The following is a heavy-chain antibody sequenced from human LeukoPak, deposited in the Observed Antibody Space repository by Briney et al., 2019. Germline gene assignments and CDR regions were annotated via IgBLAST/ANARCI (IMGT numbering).Heavy chain of an antibody. CDR3: AKDNEDIVEVPAACGVDY. V-gene: IGHV3-30*02. Sequence: GGSLRLSCAASGFTFSSYGMHWVRQAPGKGLEWVALIRNDGSNKYYADSVKGRFTISRDNSKNTLYLQMNSLRAEDTAVYYCAKDNEDIVEVPAACGVDYWGQGTLVTVSS. D-gene: IGHD2-2*01. CDR2: IRNDGSNK. J-gene: IGHJ4*02. CDR1: GFTFSSYG.